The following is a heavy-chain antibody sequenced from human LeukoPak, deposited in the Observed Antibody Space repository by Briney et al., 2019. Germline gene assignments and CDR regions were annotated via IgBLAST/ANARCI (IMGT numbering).Heavy chain of an antibody. CDR3: ARLQRDGYNSLGSYNLDY. D-gene: IGHD5-24*01. CDR2: IWYDGSNK. V-gene: IGHV3-33*01. J-gene: IGHJ4*02. Sequence: GGSLRLSCAASGFTFSNYGMHWVRQAPGKGLEWVALIWYDGSNKYYADSVQGRFIISRDNSKNTLYLQMNSLRAEDTAVYYCARLQRDGYNSLGSYNLDYWGQGTLVTVSS. CDR1: GFTFSNYG.